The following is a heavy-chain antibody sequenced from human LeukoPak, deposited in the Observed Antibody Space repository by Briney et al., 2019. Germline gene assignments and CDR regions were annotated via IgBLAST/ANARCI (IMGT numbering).Heavy chain of an antibody. J-gene: IGHJ4*02. Sequence: PGGSLRLSCEASGLTFNNYAMHWVRQTPGKGLEWVAVISYDGVTKYYGDSVKGRFTISRDNSNSTLFLLINSLRVEDTAVYYCARGVNMVRGVLPIFEYWGQGTLVTVSS. V-gene: IGHV3-30-3*01. D-gene: IGHD3-10*01. CDR2: ISYDGVTK. CDR3: ARGVNMVRGVLPIFEY. CDR1: GLTFNNYA.